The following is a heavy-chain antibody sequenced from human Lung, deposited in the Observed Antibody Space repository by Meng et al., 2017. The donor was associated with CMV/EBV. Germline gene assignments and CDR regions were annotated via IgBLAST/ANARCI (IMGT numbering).Heavy chain of an antibody. CDR2: IRHDGTNK. J-gene: IGHJ4*02. CDR1: GFRFDDYG. Sequence: GESLKISCAASGFRFDDYGMHWVRQTPGKGLGWVAFIRHDGTNKFYGDSVKGRFTISRDNSKKTVYLQMNSLRPEETAVYYCAKDLLLFGGPNAYFDQWGQGTLVTVSS. V-gene: IGHV3-30*02. CDR3: AKDLLLFGGPNAYFDQ. D-gene: IGHD3-16*01.